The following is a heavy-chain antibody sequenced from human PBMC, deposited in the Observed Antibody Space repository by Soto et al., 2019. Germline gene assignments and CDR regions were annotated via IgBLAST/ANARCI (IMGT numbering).Heavy chain of an antibody. CDR3: AKAPLKFWSGYQIDY. V-gene: IGHV3-30*18. Sequence: GGSLRLSCAASGFTFSSYGMHWVRQAPGKGLEWVAVISYDGSNKYYADSVKGRFTISRDNSKNTLYLQMNSLRAEDTAVYYCAKAPLKFWSGYQIDYWGQGTLVTVSS. CDR2: ISYDGSNK. CDR1: GFTFSSYG. J-gene: IGHJ4*02. D-gene: IGHD3-3*01.